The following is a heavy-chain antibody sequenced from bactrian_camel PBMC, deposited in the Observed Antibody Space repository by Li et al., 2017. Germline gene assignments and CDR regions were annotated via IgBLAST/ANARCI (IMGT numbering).Heavy chain of an antibody. V-gene: IGHV3S55*01. CDR2: ISSNGST. CDR1: GFTFDDSD. Sequence: VQLVESGGGLVQPGGSLRLSCAASGFTFDDSDMGWSRQAPTGNECELVSTISSNGSTYYSDSVKGRFTISKDNAKNTLYLQMNRLKPEDTAMYYCAADYDRATIATIWWDRECEYNYWGQGTQVTVS. CDR3: AADYDRATIATIWWDRECEYNY. D-gene: IGHD4*01. J-gene: IGHJ4*01.